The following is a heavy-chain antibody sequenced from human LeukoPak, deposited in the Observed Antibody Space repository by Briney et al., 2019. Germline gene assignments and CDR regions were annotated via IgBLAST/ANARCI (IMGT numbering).Heavy chain of an antibody. D-gene: IGHD3-22*01. Sequence: SETLSLTCTVSGYSISSGYYWGWIRQPPGKGLEWIGSIYHSGSTYYNPSLKSRVTTSVDTSKNQFSLKLSSVTAADTAVYYCARSRYYDSSGYYRRPFDPWGQGTLVTVSS. CDR2: IYHSGST. J-gene: IGHJ5*02. CDR1: GYSISSGYY. CDR3: ARSRYYDSSGYYRRPFDP. V-gene: IGHV4-38-2*02.